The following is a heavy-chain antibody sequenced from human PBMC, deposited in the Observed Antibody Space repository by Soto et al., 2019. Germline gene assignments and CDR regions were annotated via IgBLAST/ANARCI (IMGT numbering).Heavy chain of an antibody. CDR1: GYTFTSYG. J-gene: IGHJ6*02. Sequence: QVPLVQSGAEVKKPGASVKVSCKASGYTFTSYGISWVRQAPGQGLEWMGWISAYNGNTNYAQKLQGRVTMTTDTSTSTAYMELRSLRSDDTAVYSCARYHGDYYYYYGMDVWGQGTTVTVSS. V-gene: IGHV1-18*01. CDR2: ISAYNGNT. CDR3: ARYHGDYYYYYGMDV. D-gene: IGHD4-17*01.